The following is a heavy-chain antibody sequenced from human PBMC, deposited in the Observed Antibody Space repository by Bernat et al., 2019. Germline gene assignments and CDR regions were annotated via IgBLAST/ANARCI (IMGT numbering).Heavy chain of an antibody. J-gene: IGHJ4*02. CDR1: GFIFNAYV. CDR2: ISQDSSGT. CDR3: VRDNANWAFDC. V-gene: IGHV3-43*02. D-gene: IGHD7-27*01. Sequence: EVQLVESGGGVIQPGGSLRLSCAPSGFIFNAYVMHWVRQAPGMGLEWVSRISQDSSGTSYADSVKGRFTISRDNIKNSLYLQMNSLRVEDTALYYFVRDNANWAFDCWGRGTLVTVSS.